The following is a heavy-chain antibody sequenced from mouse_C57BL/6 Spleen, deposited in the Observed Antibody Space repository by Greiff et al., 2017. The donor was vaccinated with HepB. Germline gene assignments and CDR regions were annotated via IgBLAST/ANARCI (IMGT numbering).Heavy chain of an antibody. CDR1: GYTFTEYT. V-gene: IGHV1-62-2*01. D-gene: IGHD1-1*01. CDR3: ARHEEPLYYGSSYGYFDV. Sequence: QVQLQQSGAELVKPGASVKLSCKASGYTFTEYTIHWVKQRSGQGLEWIGWFYPGSGSIKYNEKFKDKATLTADKSSSTVYMELSRLTSEDSAVYFCARHEEPLYYGSSYGYFDVWGTGTTVTVSS. J-gene: IGHJ1*03. CDR2: FYPGSGSI.